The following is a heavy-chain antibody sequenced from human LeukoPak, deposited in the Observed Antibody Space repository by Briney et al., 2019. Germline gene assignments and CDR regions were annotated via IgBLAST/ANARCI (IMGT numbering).Heavy chain of an antibody. D-gene: IGHD3-22*01. V-gene: IGHV3-23*01. CDR2: ISGSGGST. CDR3: ARCPYDSTGYYSVPSHLDY. J-gene: IGHJ4*02. CDR1: GFTFSSYA. Sequence: PGGSLRLSCAASGFTFSSYAMNWVRQAPGKGLEWVSAISGSGGSTYYSVKGRFTISRDNSKNTLYLQMNSLSAEDTAVYYCARCPYDSTGYYSVPSHLDYWGQGTLVTVSS.